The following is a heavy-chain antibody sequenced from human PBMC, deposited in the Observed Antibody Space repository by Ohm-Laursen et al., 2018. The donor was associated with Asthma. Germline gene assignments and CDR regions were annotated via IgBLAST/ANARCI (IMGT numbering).Heavy chain of an antibody. CDR3: AREPRAIVVVPAYNWFDP. V-gene: IGHV1-2*06. J-gene: IGHJ5*02. CDR1: GYTFTGYY. Sequence: ASVKVSCKASGYTFTGYYMHWVRQAPGQGLEWMGRINPNSGGTNYAQKLQCRVTMTRDTSISTAYMELSRLRSDDTAVYYCAREPRAIVVVPAYNWFDPWGQGTLVTVSS. D-gene: IGHD2-2*01. CDR2: INPNSGGT.